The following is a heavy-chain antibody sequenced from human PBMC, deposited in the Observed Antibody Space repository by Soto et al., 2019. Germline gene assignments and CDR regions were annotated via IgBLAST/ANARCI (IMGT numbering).Heavy chain of an antibody. Sequence: GGSLRLSCTASGFTFGDYAMSWFRQAPGKGLEWVGFIRSKAYGGTTEYAASVKGRFTISRDDSKSIAYLQMNSLKAEDTAVYYCTRELNCSGGSCYLLFDYWGQGTLVTVSS. CDR2: IRSKAYGGTT. CDR3: TRELNCSGGSCYLLFDY. D-gene: IGHD2-15*01. CDR1: GFTFGDYA. J-gene: IGHJ4*02. V-gene: IGHV3-49*03.